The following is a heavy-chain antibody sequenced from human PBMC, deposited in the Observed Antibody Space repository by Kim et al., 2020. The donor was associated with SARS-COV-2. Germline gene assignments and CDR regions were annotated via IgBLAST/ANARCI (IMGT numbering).Heavy chain of an antibody. CDR2: IYYSGST. J-gene: IGHJ4*02. V-gene: IGHV4-59*01. Sequence: SETLSLTCTVSGGSISSYYWSWIRQPPGKGLEWIGYIYYSGSTNYNPSLKSRVTISVDTSKNQFSLKLSSVTAADTAVYYCARGRYFDWLLPIDYWGQGTLVTVSS. CDR3: ARGRYFDWLLPIDY. CDR1: GGSISSYY. D-gene: IGHD3-9*01.